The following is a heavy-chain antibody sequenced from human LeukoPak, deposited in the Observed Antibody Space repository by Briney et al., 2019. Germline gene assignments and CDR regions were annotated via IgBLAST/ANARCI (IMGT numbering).Heavy chain of an antibody. Sequence: SETLSLTCTVSGGSISSDDYYWSWIRQHPRKGLEWGGYIYYSGSTYYNPSLKSRVTISVDTSKNQFSLKLSSVTAADTAVYYCARDHVAVTATLNSYYGMDVWGQGTTVTVSS. J-gene: IGHJ6*02. D-gene: IGHD2-21*02. CDR2: IYYSGST. CDR1: GGSISSDDYY. V-gene: IGHV4-31*03. CDR3: ARDHVAVTATLNSYYGMDV.